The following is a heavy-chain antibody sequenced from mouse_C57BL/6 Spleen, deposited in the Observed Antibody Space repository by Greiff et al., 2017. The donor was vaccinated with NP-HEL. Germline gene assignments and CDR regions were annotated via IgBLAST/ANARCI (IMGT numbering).Heavy chain of an antibody. D-gene: IGHD1-1*01. Sequence: VQGVESGPGLVAPSQSLSITCTVSGFSLTSYGVHWVRQPPGKGLEWLVVIWSDGSTTYNSALKSRLSISKDNSKSQDFLKMNSLQTDDTAMYYCARHGGYYGSNAMDYWGQGTSVTVSS. CDR3: ARHGGYYGSNAMDY. CDR1: GFSLTSYG. V-gene: IGHV2-6-1*01. J-gene: IGHJ4*01. CDR2: IWSDGST.